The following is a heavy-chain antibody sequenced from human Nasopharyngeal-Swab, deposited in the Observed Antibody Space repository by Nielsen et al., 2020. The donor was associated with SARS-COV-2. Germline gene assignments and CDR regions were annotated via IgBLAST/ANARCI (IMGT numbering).Heavy chain of an antibody. D-gene: IGHD3-10*01. V-gene: IGHV5-10-1*01. J-gene: IGHJ4*02. CDR1: GYSFTSYW. CDR2: IDPSDSYT. CDR3: ASGGSGSYPYY. Sequence: GESLKISCKGSGYSFTSYWISWVRQMPGRGLEWMGRIDPSDSYTNYSPSFQGHVTISADKSISTAYLQWSSLKASDTAMYYCASGGSGSYPYYWGQGTLVTVSS.